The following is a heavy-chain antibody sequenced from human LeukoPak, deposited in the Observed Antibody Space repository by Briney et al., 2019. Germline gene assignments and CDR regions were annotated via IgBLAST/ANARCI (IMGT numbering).Heavy chain of an antibody. Sequence: GGSLRLSCAASGFTFSSYWMHWVRQAPGKGLVWVSRINSDGSSTSYADSVKGRFTISRDNAKNTLYLQMNSLRAEDTAVYYCARVGYYDSSGYLLPIGYWGQGTPVTVSS. CDR2: INSDGSST. V-gene: IGHV3-74*01. CDR3: ARVGYYDSSGYLLPIGY. CDR1: GFTFSSYW. D-gene: IGHD3-22*01. J-gene: IGHJ4*02.